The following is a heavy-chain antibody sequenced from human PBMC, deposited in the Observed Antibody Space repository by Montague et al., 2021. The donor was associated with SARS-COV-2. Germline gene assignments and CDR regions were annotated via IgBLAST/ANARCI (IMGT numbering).Heavy chain of an antibody. Sequence: SLRLSCAATGFTSRTYAMTWVRQAPEKGLEWVSSISGTGGSTYYADSVKGRFSISRDKSKNTLYLQMNSLRAEDTAIYYCAADAKFSVATIPGYWGQGTLVTFSS. CDR1: GFTSRTYA. V-gene: IGHV3-23*01. J-gene: IGHJ4*02. CDR3: AADAKFSVATIPGY. CDR2: ISGTGGST. D-gene: IGHD5-12*01.